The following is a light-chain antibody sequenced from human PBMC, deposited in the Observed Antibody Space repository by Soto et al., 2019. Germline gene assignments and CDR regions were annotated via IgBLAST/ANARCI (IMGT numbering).Light chain of an antibody. CDR3: QQYGRSAPIT. CDR2: GAS. Sequence: EIVLTHSPGTLSLSPWEIATLSCRASQSVSGDYLAWYQQKPVQAPRLLIYGASSRATGIPDRFSGSGSETDFTLTISRLEPEDFALYYCQQYGRSAPITFGQGTRLEIK. J-gene: IGKJ5*01. V-gene: IGKV3-20*01. CDR1: QSVSGDY.